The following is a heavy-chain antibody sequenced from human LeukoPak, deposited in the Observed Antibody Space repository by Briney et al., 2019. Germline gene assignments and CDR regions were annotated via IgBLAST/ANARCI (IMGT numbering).Heavy chain of an antibody. J-gene: IGHJ5*02. Sequence: ASVKVSCKASGYTFTSCDINWVRQATGQGLEWMGWMNPNSGNTGYAQKFQGRVTMTRNTSISTAYMELSSLRSEDTAVYYCARGYTYYYGSGSSGGFDPWGQGTLVTVSS. V-gene: IGHV1-8*01. CDR1: GYTFTSCD. D-gene: IGHD3-10*01. CDR3: ARGYTYYYGSGSSGGFDP. CDR2: MNPNSGNT.